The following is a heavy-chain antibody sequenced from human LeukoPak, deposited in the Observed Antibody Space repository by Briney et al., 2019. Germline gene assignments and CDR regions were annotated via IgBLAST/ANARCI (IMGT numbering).Heavy chain of an antibody. CDR1: GFTFSSYV. V-gene: IGHV3-30*04. CDR2: VLYDGSLK. CDR3: AKRSMVRGVQFDAFDL. J-gene: IGHJ3*01. Sequence: GRSLRLSCAASGFTFSSYVMHWVRQAPGKGLEWVAFVLYDGSLKYYAYSVRGRVTISRDNSKNTLYLQMNSLRAEDTAVYYCAKRSMVRGVQFDAFDLWGQGTIVTVSS. D-gene: IGHD3-10*01.